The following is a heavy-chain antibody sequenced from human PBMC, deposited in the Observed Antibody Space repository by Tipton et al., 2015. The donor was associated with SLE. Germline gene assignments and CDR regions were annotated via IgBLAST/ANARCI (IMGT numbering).Heavy chain of an antibody. J-gene: IGHJ3*02. CDR2: IYYSGST. V-gene: IGHV4-39*07. Sequence: LRLSCTVSGGSISSSSYHWGWIRQSPGKGLEWIGSIYYSGSTNYNPSLKSRVTVSADTSKNQFSLNRRSVTAADTAVYYCARDRDIVLEPVPIPPAFDIWGQGTMVTVSS. CDR3: ARDRDIVLEPVPIPPAFDI. D-gene: IGHD2-2*02. CDR1: GGSISSSSYH.